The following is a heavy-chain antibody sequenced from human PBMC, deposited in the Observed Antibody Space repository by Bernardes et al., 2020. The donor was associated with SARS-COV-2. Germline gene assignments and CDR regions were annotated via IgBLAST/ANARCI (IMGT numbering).Heavy chain of an antibody. Sequence: ASVKVSCKASGYTFTRYDMNWVRLATGHGLEWVGWMNPNSGNTGYTQKFQGRVTMTRDTSINTAYMELSNLTSEDTAVYYYARCPLSETAFDFWGQGILVTVSS. D-gene: IGHD1-1*01. CDR3: ARCPLSETAFDF. J-gene: IGHJ4*02. CDR2: MNPNSGNT. CDR1: GYTFTRYD. V-gene: IGHV1-8*01.